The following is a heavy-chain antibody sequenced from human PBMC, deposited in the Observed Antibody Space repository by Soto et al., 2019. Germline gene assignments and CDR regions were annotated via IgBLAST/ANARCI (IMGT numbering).Heavy chain of an antibody. V-gene: IGHV3-74*01. CDR3: ARDVTHRHYYDSSGYTLAPVNAFDI. CDR1: GFTFSSYW. J-gene: IGHJ3*02. Sequence: EVQLVESGGGLVQPGGSLRLSCAASGFTFSSYWMHWVRQAPGKGLVWVSRINSDGSSTSYADSVKGRFTISRDNAKNTLYLQMNSLRAEDTAVYYCARDVTHRHYYDSSGYTLAPVNAFDIWGQGTMVTVSS. CDR2: INSDGSST. D-gene: IGHD3-22*01.